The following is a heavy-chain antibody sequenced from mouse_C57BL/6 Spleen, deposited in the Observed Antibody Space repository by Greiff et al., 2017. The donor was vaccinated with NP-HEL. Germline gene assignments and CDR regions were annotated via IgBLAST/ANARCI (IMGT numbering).Heavy chain of an antibody. V-gene: IGHV5-9-1*02. Sequence: EVHLVESGEGLVKPGGSLKLSCAASGFTFSSYAMSWVRQTPEKRLEWVAYISSGGDYIHYADTVKGRFTISRDNARNTLYLQMSSLKSEDTAMYYCTRDGYYDYFDYWGQGTTLTVSS. CDR2: ISSGGDYI. CDR1: GFTFSSYA. J-gene: IGHJ2*01. CDR3: TRDGYYDYFDY. D-gene: IGHD2-3*01.